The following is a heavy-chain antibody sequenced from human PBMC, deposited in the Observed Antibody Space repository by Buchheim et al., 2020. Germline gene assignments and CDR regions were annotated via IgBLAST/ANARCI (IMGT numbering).Heavy chain of an antibody. CDR2: IYYSGST. Sequence: QVQLQESGPGLVKPSETLSLTCTVSGGSISSSSYYWGWIRQPPGKGLEWIGSIYYSGSTYYNPSLKSRVTLSVDTSKNQFSLKLSSVTAADTAVYYCARHENSTTYYDFWSGYTPFDYWGQGTL. V-gene: IGHV4-39*01. J-gene: IGHJ4*02. CDR3: ARHENSTTYYDFWSGYTPFDY. D-gene: IGHD3-3*01. CDR1: GGSISSSSYY.